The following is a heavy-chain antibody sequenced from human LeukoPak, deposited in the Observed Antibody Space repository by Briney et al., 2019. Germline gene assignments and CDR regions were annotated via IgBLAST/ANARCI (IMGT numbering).Heavy chain of an antibody. J-gene: IGHJ5*02. V-gene: IGHV1-69*13. D-gene: IGHD6-13*01. CDR3: ARDVHIAAAGTNWFDP. Sequence: SVKVSCKASGGTLSSYANSWVRPAPGQGLEWMGGIIPIFGTANYAQKFQGRVTLTADESTSTAYMELSSLRADDTAVYYCARDVHIAAAGTNWFDPWGQGTLVTVS. CDR2: IIPIFGTA. CDR1: GGTLSSYA.